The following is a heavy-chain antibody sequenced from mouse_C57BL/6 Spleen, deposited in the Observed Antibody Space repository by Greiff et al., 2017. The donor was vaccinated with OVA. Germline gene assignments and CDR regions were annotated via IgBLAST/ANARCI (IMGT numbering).Heavy chain of an antibody. CDR1: GYSFTGYY. D-gene: IGHD3-2*02. V-gene: IGHV1-42*01. J-gene: IGHJ3*01. CDR2: INPSTGGT. Sequence: VQLQQSGPELVKPGASVKISCKASGYSFTGYYMNWVKQSPEKSLEWIGEINPSTGGTTYNQKFKAKATLTVDKSSSTAYMQLSSLTSEDSAVYYCARDSSGYRFAYWGQGTLVTVSA. CDR3: ARDSSGYRFAY.